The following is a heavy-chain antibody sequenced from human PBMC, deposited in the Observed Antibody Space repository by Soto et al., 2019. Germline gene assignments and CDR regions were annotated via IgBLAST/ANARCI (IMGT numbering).Heavy chain of an antibody. CDR2: ISYDGSNK. V-gene: IGHV3-30*18. CDR1: GFIFNTYD. J-gene: IGHJ6*02. CDR3: AKGQHCSSTSGYFYYYGMDV. D-gene: IGHD2-2*01. Sequence: QVQLVESGGGVVQPGRSLRLSCAASGFIFNTYDMHWVRQAPGKGLEWVAVISYDGSNKYYADSVKGRLTISRDNSKKMLYLQRNSLRPEDTAVYYCAKGQHCSSTSGYFYYYGMDVWGQGTKVAVSS.